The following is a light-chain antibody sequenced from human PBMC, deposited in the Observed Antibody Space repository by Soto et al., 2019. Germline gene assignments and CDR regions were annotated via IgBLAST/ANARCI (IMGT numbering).Light chain of an antibody. CDR2: DAS. J-gene: IGKJ5*01. CDR3: QQRSNWPPT. CDR1: QRVSSF. Sequence: TELTHSPATLSLSPGEGATLSCKTGQRVSSFLAWYQQKPGQAPRLLIYDASNRATGIPARFSGSGSGTDFTLTISSLEPEDFAVYYCQQRSNWPPTFGQGTRLEIK. V-gene: IGKV3-11*01.